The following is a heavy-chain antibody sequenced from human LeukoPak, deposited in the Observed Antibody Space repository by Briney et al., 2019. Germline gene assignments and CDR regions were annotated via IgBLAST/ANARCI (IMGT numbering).Heavy chain of an antibody. CDR2: ISGSGGTT. CDR1: GFTINSHG. Sequence: GGSLRLSCAASGFTINSHGISWVRHTPGKGLEWVSGISGSGGTTYYADSVKGRFTISRDNSKNTLYLQMNSLRAEDTAVCYCANWDGFGKDWGQGTLVTVSS. V-gene: IGHV3-23*01. CDR3: ANWDGFGKD. J-gene: IGHJ4*02. D-gene: IGHD3-10*01.